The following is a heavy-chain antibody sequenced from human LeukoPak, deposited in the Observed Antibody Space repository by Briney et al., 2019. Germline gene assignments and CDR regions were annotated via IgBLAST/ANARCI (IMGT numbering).Heavy chain of an antibody. D-gene: IGHD5-12*01. CDR2: IYSSGTT. J-gene: IGHJ5*02. V-gene: IGHV4-4*07. Sequence: SETLSLTCIVSGGSISNYYWSWIRQPAGKGLEWIGRIYSSGTTIYNPSLKSRVTMSVDTSKNQFSLKLSSVTAADTAVYFCASGSSAYDPWGQGTLVTVSS. CDR3: ASGSSAYDP. CDR1: GGSISNYY.